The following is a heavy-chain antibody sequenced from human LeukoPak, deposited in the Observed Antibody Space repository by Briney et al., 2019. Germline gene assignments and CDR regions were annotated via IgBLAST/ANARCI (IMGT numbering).Heavy chain of an antibody. J-gene: IGHJ5*02. CDR1: GFTVSNTC. CDR3: ARDYPYYDFLDP. CDR2: IYSGGGT. D-gene: IGHD3-3*01. V-gene: IGHV3-53*01. Sequence: GGSLRLSCAASGFTVSNTCMSWVRQAPGKGLEWVSLIYSGGGTYSAGSVKGRFTISRDISKNTLYLQMNSLRAEDTAVYYCARDYPYYDFLDPWGQGTLVTVSS.